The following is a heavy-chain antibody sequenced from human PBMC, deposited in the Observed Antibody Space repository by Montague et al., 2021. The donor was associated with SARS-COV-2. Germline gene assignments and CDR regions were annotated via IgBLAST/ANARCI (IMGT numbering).Heavy chain of an antibody. Sequence: SETLSLTCSVSSGSVNVNNFYWGWIRQAPGKGLEWIGNVYYSGITYYSPSLRSRVSISVDKSKNQFSLKLSSVTAADTAVYYYARGSKVLNEWIQLERWENGFDPWGQGTLGTVSS. J-gene: IGHJ5*02. CDR3: ARGSKVLNEWIQLERWENGFDP. CDR2: VYYSGIT. V-gene: IGHV4-39*07. CDR1: SGSVNVNNFY. D-gene: IGHD5-18*01.